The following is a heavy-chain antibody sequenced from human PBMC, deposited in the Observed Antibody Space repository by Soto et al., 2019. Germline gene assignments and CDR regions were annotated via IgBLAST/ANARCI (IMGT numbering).Heavy chain of an antibody. J-gene: IGHJ4*02. V-gene: IGHV1-8*01. D-gene: IGHD4-17*01. CDR3: VRRGGDYVASAGRPTDY. CDR1: GYTFTSYD. CDR2: MNPNSGNT. Sequence: QVQPVQSGAEVKKPGPSVKVSCKASGYTFTSYDINWVRQATGQGLEWMGWMNPNSGNTGYAQKFQGRVPMTRNTCIRTAYVELSSLGSEDTAVYYCVRRGGDYVASAGRPTDYWGQGTLVTVSS.